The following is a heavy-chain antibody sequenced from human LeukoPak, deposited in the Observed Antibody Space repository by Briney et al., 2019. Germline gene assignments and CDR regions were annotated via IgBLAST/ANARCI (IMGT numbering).Heavy chain of an antibody. Sequence: SETLSLTCTVSGGSISSSSYYWGGIRQPPGKGLEWIGSIYYSGSTYYNPSLKSRVTISVDTSKNQFSLKLSSVTAADTAVYYCARGIGGFDYWGQGTLVTVSS. V-gene: IGHV4-39*01. CDR2: IYYSGST. J-gene: IGHJ4*02. D-gene: IGHD2-15*01. CDR3: ARGIGGFDY. CDR1: GGSISSSSYY.